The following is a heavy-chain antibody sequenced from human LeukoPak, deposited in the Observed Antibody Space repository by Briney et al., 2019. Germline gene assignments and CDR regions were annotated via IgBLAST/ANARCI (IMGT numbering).Heavy chain of an antibody. CDR3: ARGYGDYELDY. CDR2: INHSGST. J-gene: IGHJ4*02. Sequence: PSETLSLTCAVYGGSFSGYYGSWIRQPPGKGLEWIGEINHSGSTNYNPSLKSRVTISVDTSKNQFPLKLGSVTASDRAVYYCARGYGDYELDYWGQGTLVTVSS. CDR1: GGSFSGYY. V-gene: IGHV4-34*01. D-gene: IGHD4-17*01.